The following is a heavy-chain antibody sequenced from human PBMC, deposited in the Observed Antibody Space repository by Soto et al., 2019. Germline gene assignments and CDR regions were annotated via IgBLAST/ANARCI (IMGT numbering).Heavy chain of an antibody. V-gene: IGHV4-34*01. CDR2: INYRGIT. D-gene: IGHD4-17*01. CDR1: GGSFRGYS. CDR3: ARAPMDDYGNYYDGMDV. J-gene: IGHJ6*02. Sequence: QVQLQQWGAGLLKPSETLSLTCGVSGGSFRGYSWNWIRQSPEKGLEWIGEINYRGITSYNPSLRSRVPTSLDTSTNRFSLTLTSVTAADTAIYYCARAPMDDYGNYYDGMDVWGQGTTITVS.